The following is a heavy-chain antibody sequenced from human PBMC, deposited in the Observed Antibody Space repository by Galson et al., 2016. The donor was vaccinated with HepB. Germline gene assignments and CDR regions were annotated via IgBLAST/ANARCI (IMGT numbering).Heavy chain of an antibody. CDR2: ISPDGGST. V-gene: IGHV3-64D*06. Sequence: SLRLSCAASGLTFSSYAMHWVRQAPGKGLEYVSAISPDGGSTYSADSVQGRFTVSRDNAKNTVSLQMSSLRPEDTAIYYCVTSRRDGYNSALGFWGQGTIVTLSS. D-gene: IGHD5-24*01. CDR3: VTSRRDGYNSALGF. J-gene: IGHJ4*02. CDR1: GLTFSSYA.